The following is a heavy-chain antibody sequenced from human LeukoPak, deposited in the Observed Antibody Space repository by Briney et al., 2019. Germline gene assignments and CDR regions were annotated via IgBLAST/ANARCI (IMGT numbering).Heavy chain of an antibody. Sequence: GGSLRLSCAASGFTFSSYSMNWVRQAPGKGLEWVSSISSSSSYIYYADSVKGRFTTSRDNAKNSLYLQMNSLRAEDTAVYYCATAPAATDDYWGRGTLVTVSS. D-gene: IGHD2-2*01. CDR1: GFTFSSYS. CDR3: ATAPAATDDY. V-gene: IGHV3-21*01. J-gene: IGHJ4*02. CDR2: ISSSSSYI.